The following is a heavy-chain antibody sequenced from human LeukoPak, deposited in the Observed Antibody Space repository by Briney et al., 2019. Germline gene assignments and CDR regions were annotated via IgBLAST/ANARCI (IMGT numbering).Heavy chain of an antibody. J-gene: IGHJ4*02. Sequence: GGSLRLSCAASGFPFSSYAMSWVRQAPGEGLEWVSAISGSGGSTYYADSVKGRFTISRDNSKNTLYLQVNSLRAEDTAVYYCAKDRTGGIAVAGTDYWGQGTLVTVSS. CDR1: GFPFSSYA. D-gene: IGHD6-19*01. V-gene: IGHV3-23*01. CDR3: AKDRTGGIAVAGTDY. CDR2: ISGSGGST.